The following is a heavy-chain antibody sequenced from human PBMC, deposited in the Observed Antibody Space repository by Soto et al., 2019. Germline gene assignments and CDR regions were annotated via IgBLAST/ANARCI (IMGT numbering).Heavy chain of an antibody. V-gene: IGHV1-69*02. Sequence: QVHLVQSGHEVKKPGSSVKVSCKTSGDTFKKYSISWVRQAPSQGREWMGRIVPVVSIVHLAQKYRGTVTMTADESTSTVHLELTSLTSEDTALYSCARIYYYDSSGYSHFDFWCLGTLATFSS. D-gene: IGHD3-22*01. CDR2: IVPVVSIV. CDR3: ARIYYYDSSGYSHFDF. CDR1: GDTFKKYS. J-gene: IGHJ4*02.